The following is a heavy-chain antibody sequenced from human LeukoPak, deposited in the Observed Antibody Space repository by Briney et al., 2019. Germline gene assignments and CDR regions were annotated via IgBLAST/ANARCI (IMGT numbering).Heavy chain of an antibody. V-gene: IGHV3-30*18. Sequence: GGSLRLSCAASGFTFSSYSMNWVRQAPGKGLEWVVVISYDGSNKYYADSVKGRFTISRDNSKNTLYLQMNSLRAEDTAVYYCAKDQPPANYYDSSGPVGFDYWGQGTLVTVSS. D-gene: IGHD3-22*01. CDR3: AKDQPPANYYDSSGPVGFDY. CDR2: ISYDGSNK. CDR1: GFTFSSYS. J-gene: IGHJ4*02.